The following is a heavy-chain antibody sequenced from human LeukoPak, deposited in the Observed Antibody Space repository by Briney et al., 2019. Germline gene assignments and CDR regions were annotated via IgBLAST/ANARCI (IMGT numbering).Heavy chain of an antibody. D-gene: IGHD6-19*01. Sequence: PSETLSLTCTVSGGSVSSGSHYWSWIWQPPGKGLEWIGYIYYSGSTNYNSSLKSRVTISVDTSKNQFSLKLRSVTAADTAVYYCARTAYGSGWYPGYFDYWGQGTLVTVSS. CDR2: IYYSGST. CDR3: ARTAYGSGWYPGYFDY. CDR1: GGSVSSGSHY. J-gene: IGHJ4*02. V-gene: IGHV4-61*01.